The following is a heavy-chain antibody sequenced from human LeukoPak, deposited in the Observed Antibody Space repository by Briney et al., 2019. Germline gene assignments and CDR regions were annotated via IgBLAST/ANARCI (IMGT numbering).Heavy chain of an antibody. CDR2: ISAYNGNT. CDR3: ARGSKPNYYGSGSYLY. V-gene: IGHV1-18*04. CDR1: GYTFTSYG. Sequence: ASVKVSCKASGYTFTSYGTSWVRQAPGQGLEWMGWISAYNGNTNYAQKLQGRVTMTTDTSTSTAYMELRSLRSDDTAVYYCARGSKPNYYGSGSYLYWGQGTLVTVSS. D-gene: IGHD3-10*01. J-gene: IGHJ4*02.